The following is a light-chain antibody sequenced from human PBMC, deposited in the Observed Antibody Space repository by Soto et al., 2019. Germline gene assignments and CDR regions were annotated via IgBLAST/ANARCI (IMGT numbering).Light chain of an antibody. J-gene: IGKJ1*01. CDR1: QSISRQ. Sequence: DIQMTQSPSTLSASVGDRVSITCRASQSISRQLAWYQQKPGKAPNLLIYQASNLETGVPSRFTGSGSGTEFTLTIISLQPDYLATYYRLQYHIYWTFGQGTKVEVK. CDR2: QAS. V-gene: IGKV1-5*03. CDR3: LQYHIYWT.